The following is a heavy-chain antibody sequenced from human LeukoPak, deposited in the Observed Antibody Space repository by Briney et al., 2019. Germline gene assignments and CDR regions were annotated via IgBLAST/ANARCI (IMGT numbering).Heavy chain of an antibody. J-gene: IGHJ6*02. CDR3: ARRRIAARPGGPYYYYYYGMDV. CDR2: IYYSGST. Sequence: SETLSLTCTVSGGSISSYYWSWIRQPPGKGLEWIGYIYYSGSTNYYPSLKSRVTISVDTSKNQFSLKLSSVTAADTAVYYCARRRIAARPGGPYYYYYYGMDVWGQGTTVTVSS. CDR1: GGSISSYY. V-gene: IGHV4-59*01. D-gene: IGHD6-6*01.